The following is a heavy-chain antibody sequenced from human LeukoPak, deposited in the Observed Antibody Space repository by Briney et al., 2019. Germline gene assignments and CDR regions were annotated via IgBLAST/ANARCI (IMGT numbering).Heavy chain of an antibody. CDR3: ASSYGRGGYGDFDY. D-gene: IGHD5-12*01. J-gene: IGHJ4*02. V-gene: IGHV4-4*09. CDR1: GGSISSYY. Sequence: PSETLSLTCPVSGGSISSYYWSWIRQPPGKGLEWIGYIYTSGSTNYIPSLKSRVTISVDTSKNQFSLKLSSVTAADTAVYYCASSYGRGGYGDFDYWGQGTLVTVSS. CDR2: IYTSGST.